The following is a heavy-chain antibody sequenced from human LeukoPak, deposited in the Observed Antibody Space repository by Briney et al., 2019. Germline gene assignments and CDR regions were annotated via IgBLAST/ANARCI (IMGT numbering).Heavy chain of an antibody. V-gene: IGHV3-30-3*01. CDR2: ISYDGSNK. J-gene: IGHJ4*02. D-gene: IGHD5-18*01. CDR3: ARTRGYSYADY. CDR1: GFTFSSYA. Sequence: GRSLRLSCAASGFTFSSYAMHWARQAPGKGLEWVAVISYDGSNKYYADSVKGRFTISRDNSKNTLYLQMNSLRAEDTAVYYCARTRGYSYADYWGQGTLVTVSS.